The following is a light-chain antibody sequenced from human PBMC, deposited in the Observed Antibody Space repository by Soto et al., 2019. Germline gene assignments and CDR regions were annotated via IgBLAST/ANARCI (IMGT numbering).Light chain of an antibody. CDR1: QSIGNF. V-gene: IGKV1-39*01. J-gene: IGKJ1*01. CDR3: QQSDNTPCT. CDR2: AAS. Sequence: DIQMTQSPSSLSASLGDRVTITCRASQSIGNFLNWYQQKPGKAPKLLIYAASSLQSGVPARFSGSGSGTDFTLAISSLQPEDFATYYCQQSDNTPCTFGQGTKVDIK.